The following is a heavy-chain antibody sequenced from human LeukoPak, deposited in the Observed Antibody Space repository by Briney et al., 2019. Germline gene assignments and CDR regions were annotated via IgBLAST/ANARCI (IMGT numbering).Heavy chain of an antibody. CDR3: VRGAESGGMDV. Sequence: GGSLRLSCAASGFTFSSYGMHWVRQAPGKGLEWVAVIWYDGSNKYYADSVKGRFTISRDNSKNTLYLQMNSLRAEDTAVYYCVRGAESGGMDVWGQGTTVTVSS. V-gene: IGHV3-33*01. J-gene: IGHJ6*02. CDR1: GFTFSSYG. CDR2: IWYDGSNK. D-gene: IGHD3-10*01.